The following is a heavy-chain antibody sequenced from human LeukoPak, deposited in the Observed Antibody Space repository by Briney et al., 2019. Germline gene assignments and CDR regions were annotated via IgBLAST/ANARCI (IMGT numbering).Heavy chain of an antibody. Sequence: SETLTLTCAVYGGSFSAYYWRWIRQPPGKWLEWLGEINHSGSTNYNPSLKSRVTISVDTSKNQFSLKLSSVTAADTAVYYCARVVVAAHDAFDIWGQGTMVTVSS. J-gene: IGHJ3*02. V-gene: IGHV4-34*01. CDR3: ARVVVAAHDAFDI. CDR1: GGSFSAYY. D-gene: IGHD2-15*01. CDR2: INHSGST.